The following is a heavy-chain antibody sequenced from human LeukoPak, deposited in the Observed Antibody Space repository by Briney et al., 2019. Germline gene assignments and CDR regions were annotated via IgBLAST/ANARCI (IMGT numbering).Heavy chain of an antibody. CDR1: GLTFSNYG. J-gene: IGHJ4*02. CDR2: IWYGGSNK. V-gene: IGHV3-33*01. D-gene: IGHD2/OR15-2a*01. CDR3: AREGPRGNSQFDY. Sequence: GGSLRLSCTASGLTFSNYGMHWVRQAPGKGLEWVALIWYGGSNKYYTDSVKGRLTISRDNSKNTLYLQMNSLRAEDTAIYYCAREGPRGNSQFDYWGQGTLVTVSS.